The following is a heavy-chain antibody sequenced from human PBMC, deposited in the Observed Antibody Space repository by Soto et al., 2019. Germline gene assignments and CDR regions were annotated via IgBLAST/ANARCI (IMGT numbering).Heavy chain of an antibody. CDR2: IYSGGST. Sequence: EVQLVESGGGLIQPGGSLRLSCAASGFTVSSNYMSWVRQAPGKGLEWVSVIYSGGSTYYADSVKGRFTISRDNSKNTLYLQRNSLRAGGTAVDYLSRYRVESGYLEYFQRWGQGTLVTVSS. J-gene: IGHJ1*01. V-gene: IGHV3-53*01. D-gene: IGHD3-22*01. CDR3: SRYRVESGYLEYFQR. CDR1: GFTVSSNY.